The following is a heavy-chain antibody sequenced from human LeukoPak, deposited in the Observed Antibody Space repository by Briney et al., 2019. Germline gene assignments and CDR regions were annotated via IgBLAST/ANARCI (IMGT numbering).Heavy chain of an antibody. CDR2: FDPEDGET. Sequence: ASVKVSCKVSGYTLTELSMHWVRQAPGKGLEWMGGFDPEDGETIYAQKFQGRVTMTEDTSTNTAYMELSSLRSEDTAVYYCATGKEELDAFDIWGQGTMVTVSS. V-gene: IGHV1-24*01. J-gene: IGHJ3*02. CDR1: GYTLTELS. D-gene: IGHD1-26*01. CDR3: ATGKEELDAFDI.